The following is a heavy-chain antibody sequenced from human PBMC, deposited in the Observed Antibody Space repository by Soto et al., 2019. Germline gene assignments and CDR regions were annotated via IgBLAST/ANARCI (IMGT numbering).Heavy chain of an antibody. J-gene: IGHJ4*02. CDR3: ARQNAVAGTFATDY. V-gene: IGHV4-31*03. Sequence: SEILSLTCTVSGGSISSGGYYWSWIRQHPGKGLEWIGYIYYSGSTYYNPSLKSRVTISVDTSKNQFSLKLSSVTAADTAVYYCARQNAVAGTFATDYWGQGTLVTVSS. CDR2: IYYSGST. D-gene: IGHD6-19*01. CDR1: GGSISSGGYY.